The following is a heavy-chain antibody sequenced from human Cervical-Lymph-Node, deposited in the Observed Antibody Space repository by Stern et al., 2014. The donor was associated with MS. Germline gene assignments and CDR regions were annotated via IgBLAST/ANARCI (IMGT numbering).Heavy chain of an antibody. J-gene: IGHJ1*01. CDR1: GGSFSDNA. Sequence: QVQLVQSGAEVKRPGSSVRVSCKASGGSFSDNAITWVRQAPGQGLEWMGETIPVFGRANYAEKFQGRVSITADKSTSTVYLDLSSLISEDTGIYFCARGYLSRSSYVYWGQGTLLTVSS. D-gene: IGHD3-16*01. V-gene: IGHV1-69*06. CDR3: ARGYLSRSSYVY. CDR2: TIPVFGRA.